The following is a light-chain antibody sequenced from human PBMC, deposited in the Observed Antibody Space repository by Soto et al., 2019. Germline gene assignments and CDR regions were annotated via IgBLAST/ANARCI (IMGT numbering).Light chain of an antibody. CDR3: QQSYSTPLVT. CDR1: QSISSY. J-gene: IGKJ3*01. V-gene: IGKV1-39*01. Sequence: DIQMTQSPSSLSASVGDRVTITCRASQSISSYLNWYQQKPGKAPKILIYAASSLQSGAPSKFSGSGSETDFTLNISSLQPEDFATYYCQQSYSTPLVTFGPGTKVDIK. CDR2: AAS.